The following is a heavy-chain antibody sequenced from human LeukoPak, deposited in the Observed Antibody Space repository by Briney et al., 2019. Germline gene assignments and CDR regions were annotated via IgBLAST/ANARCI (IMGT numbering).Heavy chain of an antibody. CDR1: GYTIIRYG. J-gene: IGHJ4*02. V-gene: IGHV1-18*01. CDR2: ISVYNGNT. Sequence: ASVKVSCKASGYTIIRYGITWVRQAPGQGLEWMGCISVYNGNTNYAQKLQGRVTMTRDTSTSTAYMELRSLRSDDTAVYYCASNTGTESSGYAYWGQGTLVTVSS. D-gene: IGHD3-22*01. CDR3: ASNTGTESSGYAY.